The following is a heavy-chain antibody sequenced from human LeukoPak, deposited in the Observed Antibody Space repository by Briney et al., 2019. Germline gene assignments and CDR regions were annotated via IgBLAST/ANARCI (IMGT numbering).Heavy chain of an antibody. CDR1: GFTVRTDY. Sequence: PGGSLRLSCAASGFTVRTDYMTWVRQAPGKGLEWVSIIYSDGSTYYADSVRGRFSISRDNSKNTVYLQMNSLRAEDTAVYYCTRSVSGRYPIVHWGQGTLVTVSS. V-gene: IGHV3-53*01. CDR3: TRSVSGRYPIVH. CDR2: IYSDGST. D-gene: IGHD1-26*01. J-gene: IGHJ4*02.